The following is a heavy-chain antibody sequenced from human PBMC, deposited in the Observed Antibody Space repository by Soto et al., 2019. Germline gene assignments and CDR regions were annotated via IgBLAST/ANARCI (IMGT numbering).Heavy chain of an antibody. Sequence: QVQLVESGGGVAQPGRSLRLFCAASGFTLSSYSLHWVRQSPGKGLEWVAAISSDGTEKHYADSVKGRFTISRDNSKNSLSLELNSLGTEDTAVYYCARMFGFSYGPANRGMDVWGQGTTVTVSS. D-gene: IGHD5-18*01. J-gene: IGHJ6*02. V-gene: IGHV3-30*04. CDR3: ARMFGFSYGPANRGMDV. CDR2: ISSDGTEK. CDR1: GFTLSSYS.